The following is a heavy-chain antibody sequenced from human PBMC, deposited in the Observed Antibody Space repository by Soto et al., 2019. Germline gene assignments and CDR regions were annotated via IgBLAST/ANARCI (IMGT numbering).Heavy chain of an antibody. CDR1: GGTFSNYG. CDR3: ARGLQNTRTGWFDP. V-gene: IGHV1-69*01. Sequence: QVQLVQSGAEVKKPGASVKVSCKASGGTFSNYGISWVRQAPGQGLEWMGGIIPIFGAPNYAQRFQGRVTITADDSTSTVYLELSSLRSEDTAVYYCARGLQNTRTGWFDPWGQGTRVTVSS. J-gene: IGHJ5*02. CDR2: IIPIFGAP.